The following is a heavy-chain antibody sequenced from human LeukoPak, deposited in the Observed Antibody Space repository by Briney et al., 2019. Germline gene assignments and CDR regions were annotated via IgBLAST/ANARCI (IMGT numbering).Heavy chain of an antibody. J-gene: IGHJ3*02. CDR3: ARAMSNTAMAEGDAFDI. Sequence: PGGSLRLSCAASGFTFSTYNMNWVRQAPGKGLEWVSYISSSSSTIYYADSVKGRFTISRDNAKNSLYLQMNSLRAEDTAVYYCARAMSNTAMAEGDAFDIWGQGTMVTVSS. CDR1: GFTFSTYN. CDR2: ISSSSSTI. V-gene: IGHV3-48*01. D-gene: IGHD5-18*01.